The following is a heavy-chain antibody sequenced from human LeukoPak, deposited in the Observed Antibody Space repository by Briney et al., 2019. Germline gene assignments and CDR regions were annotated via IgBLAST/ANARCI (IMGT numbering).Heavy chain of an antibody. Sequence: ASVKVSCKASGGTFISYAISWVRQAPGQGLEWMGGIIPIFGTANYAQKFQGRVTITADESTSTAYMELSSLRSEDTAVYYCATEHSGYGDHDAFDVWGKGTTVTISS. CDR2: IIPIFGTA. D-gene: IGHD5-12*01. CDR1: GGTFISYA. J-gene: IGHJ3*01. CDR3: ATEHSGYGDHDAFDV. V-gene: IGHV1-69*13.